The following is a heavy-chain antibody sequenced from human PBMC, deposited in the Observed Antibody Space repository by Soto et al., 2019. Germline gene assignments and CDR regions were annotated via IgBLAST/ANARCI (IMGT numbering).Heavy chain of an antibody. V-gene: IGHV4-31*03. CDR3: AKGLSVTLFDN. D-gene: IGHD4-17*01. CDR1: GGSISTGGYY. Sequence: QVQLQESGPGLVKPSQTLSLTCTVSGGSISTGGYYWTRIRQHPGKGLEWIGYIYYSEGTYYNPSHKNRVTISVDTSKNQFSLKLRSVTAADTAVYYCAKGLSVTLFDNWGQGTLVTVSS. CDR2: IYYSEGT. J-gene: IGHJ4*02.